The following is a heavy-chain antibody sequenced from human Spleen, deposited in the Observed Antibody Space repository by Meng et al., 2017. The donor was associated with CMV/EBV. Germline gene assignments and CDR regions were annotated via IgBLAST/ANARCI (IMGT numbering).Heavy chain of an antibody. D-gene: IGHD6-25*01. Sequence: ASGFTFSSYNMNRVRQAPGKGLEWVSSISSSSNYRYYADSVKGRFTISRDNAKNSLYLQMNSLRAEDTAEYYCARYSSGWPAEYFDHWGQGTLVTVSS. J-gene: IGHJ4*02. CDR3: ARYSSGWPAEYFDH. CDR2: ISSSSNYR. CDR1: GFTFSSYN. V-gene: IGHV3-21*01.